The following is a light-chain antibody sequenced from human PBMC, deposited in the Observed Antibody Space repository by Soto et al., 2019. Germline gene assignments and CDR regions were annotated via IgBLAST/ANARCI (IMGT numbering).Light chain of an antibody. CDR1: SSDVGRYNL. V-gene: IGLV2-23*01. Sequence: QSALTQPASVSGSPGQSITISCTGTSSDVGRYNLVSWYQHHPGKAPKLMIYEGNKRPSEVSNRFSGSKSGNTASLTISGLQAEDEADYYCCSYAGSNTPYVFGTGTKVTI. J-gene: IGLJ1*01. CDR2: EGN. CDR3: CSYAGSNTPYV.